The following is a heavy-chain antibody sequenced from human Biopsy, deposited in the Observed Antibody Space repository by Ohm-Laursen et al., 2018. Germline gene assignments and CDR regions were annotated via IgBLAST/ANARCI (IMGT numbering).Heavy chain of an antibody. V-gene: IGHV1-69*13. D-gene: IGHD4-17*01. CDR1: GAIFSNYA. Sequence: SVKVSCKTSGAIFSNYAITWVRQAPGQGLEWMGGIIPLFGAPNYAQKFQGRLTITADESKSTTYMELSSLRSKDTAVYYCARLAQIYGDSPFDPWGQGTLVTVSS. CDR2: IIPLFGAP. CDR3: ARLAQIYGDSPFDP. J-gene: IGHJ5*02.